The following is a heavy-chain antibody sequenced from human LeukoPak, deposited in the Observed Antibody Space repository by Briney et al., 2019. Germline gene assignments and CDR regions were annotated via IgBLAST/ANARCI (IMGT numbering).Heavy chain of an antibody. CDR2: VYYSGST. Sequence: SETLSLTCTVSGGSISSNSYYWGWIRQPPGKGLKWIGSVYYSGSTYYNPSLKSRVTISVDTSKNQFSLKVSSVTAADTAVYYCTRGAGSTTSNDAFDIWGQGTMVTVSS. V-gene: IGHV4-39*07. CDR1: GGSISSNSYY. D-gene: IGHD1-1*01. J-gene: IGHJ3*02. CDR3: TRGAGSTTSNDAFDI.